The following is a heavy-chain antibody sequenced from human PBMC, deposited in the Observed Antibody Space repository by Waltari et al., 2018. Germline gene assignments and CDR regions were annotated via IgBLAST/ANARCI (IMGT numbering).Heavy chain of an antibody. CDR2: IIPIFGTA. CDR3: ARYTGYSSGWYTGDAFDI. D-gene: IGHD6-19*01. V-gene: IGHV1-69*01. J-gene: IGHJ3*02. Sequence: QVQLVQSGAEVTKPGSSVKVSCKASGGTFSSYASSWLRQAPGKGREWMGGIIPIFGTANYAQKFQGRVTITADESTSTAYMELSSLRSEDTAVYYCARYTGYSSGWYTGDAFDIWGQGTMVTVSS. CDR1: GGTFSSYA.